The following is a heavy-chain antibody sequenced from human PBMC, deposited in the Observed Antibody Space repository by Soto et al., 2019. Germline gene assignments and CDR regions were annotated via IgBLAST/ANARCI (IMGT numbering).Heavy chain of an antibody. CDR3: ARVVSPYYDVLTGNWFDP. Sequence: QVQLVQSGAEVKEPGASVKVSCKASGYTFTGYYMHWARQAPGQGLEWMGWIKSFNGDTNYAQKFQGRVTLTRDTSISTAYMELSRLKSGDTAVYYCARVVSPYYDVLTGNWFDPWGQGTLVTVSS. V-gene: IGHV1-2*02. D-gene: IGHD3-9*01. J-gene: IGHJ5*02. CDR1: GYTFTGYY. CDR2: IKSFNGDT.